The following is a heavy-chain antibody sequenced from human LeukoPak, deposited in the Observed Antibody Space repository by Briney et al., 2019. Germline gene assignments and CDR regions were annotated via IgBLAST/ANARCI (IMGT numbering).Heavy chain of an antibody. V-gene: IGHV3-30*18. CDR3: AKGREYDSSCYIDY. D-gene: IGHD3-22*01. J-gene: IGHJ4*02. CDR2: ISYDGSNK. Sequence: GGSLRLSCAASGFTFSSYGMHWVRQAPGKGLEWVAVISYDGSNKYYADSVKGRFTISRDNSKNTLYLQMNSLRAEDTAVYYCAKGREYDSSCYIDYWGQGTLVTVSS. CDR1: GFTFSSYG.